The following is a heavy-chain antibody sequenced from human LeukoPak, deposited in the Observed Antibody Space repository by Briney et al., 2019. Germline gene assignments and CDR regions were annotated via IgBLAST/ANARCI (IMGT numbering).Heavy chain of an antibody. J-gene: IGHJ5*02. CDR1: GGSISSYY. Sequence: SETLSLTCTVSGGSISSYYWSWIRQPPGKGLEWIGYIYYSGSTNYNPSLKSRVTISVDTSKNQFSLKLSSVTAADTAVYYCARGSARYDSNWFDPWGQGTLVTVSS. D-gene: IGHD3-3*01. V-gene: IGHV4-59*01. CDR3: ARGSARYDSNWFDP. CDR2: IYYSGST.